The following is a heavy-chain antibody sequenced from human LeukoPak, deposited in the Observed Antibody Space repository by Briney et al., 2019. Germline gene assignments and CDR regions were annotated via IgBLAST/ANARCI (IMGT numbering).Heavy chain of an antibody. CDR3: ARRTTNHYYGMDV. CDR2: INHSGST. CDR1: GGSFSGYY. V-gene: IGHV4-34*01. J-gene: IGHJ6*02. D-gene: IGHD4-17*01. Sequence: SETLSLTCAVYGGSFSGYYWSWIRQPPGKGLEWIGEINHSGSTNYNPSLKSRVTISVDTSKNQFSLKLSSVTAADTAVYYCARRTTNHYYGMDVWGQGTTVTVSS.